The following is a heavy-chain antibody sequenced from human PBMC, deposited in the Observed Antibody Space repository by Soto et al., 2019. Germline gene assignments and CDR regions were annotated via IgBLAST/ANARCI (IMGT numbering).Heavy chain of an antibody. CDR2: IYYSGST. Sequence: QVQLQESGPGLVKPSETLSLTCTVSGGSISSYYWSWIRQPPGKGLEWIGYIYYSGSTNYNPSLKSRGATSVDTSKNQFSPKLSSVTAADTAVYYCARGGVPSSWYNYYGMDVWGQGTTVTVSS. CDR1: GGSISSYY. D-gene: IGHD6-13*01. CDR3: ARGGVPSSWYNYYGMDV. V-gene: IGHV4-59*01. J-gene: IGHJ6*02.